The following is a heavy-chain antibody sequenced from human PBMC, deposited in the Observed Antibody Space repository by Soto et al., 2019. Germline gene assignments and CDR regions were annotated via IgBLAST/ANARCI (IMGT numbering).Heavy chain of an antibody. CDR2: TYYRSKWYR. CDR1: GDSVSSNSAA. Sequence: SQTLSLTCAISGDSVSSNSAAWNWIRQSPSGGLEWLGRTYYRSKWYRDYAVSVKSRITINPDTSKNQFSLKLSSVTAADTAVYYCARGNSGYDYHWFDPWGQGTLVTVSS. V-gene: IGHV6-1*01. J-gene: IGHJ5*02. D-gene: IGHD5-12*01. CDR3: ARGNSGYDYHWFDP.